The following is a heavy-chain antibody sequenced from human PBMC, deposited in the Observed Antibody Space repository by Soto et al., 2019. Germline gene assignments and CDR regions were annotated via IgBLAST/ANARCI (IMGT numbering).Heavy chain of an antibody. CDR2: IYYTGTT. CDR1: GGSFSSGGHY. J-gene: IGHJ3*02. V-gene: IGHV4-31*01. Sequence: QVQLQESGPGLVKPSQPLSPTSPVSGGSFSSGGHYWSWIRQHPGKGLEGIGYIYYTGTTYYNPSLKSPVTISVDTSKNQFSLKLSSVTAADTAVYYCARERFSRDAFDIWGQGTMVTVSS. CDR3: ARERFSRDAFDI.